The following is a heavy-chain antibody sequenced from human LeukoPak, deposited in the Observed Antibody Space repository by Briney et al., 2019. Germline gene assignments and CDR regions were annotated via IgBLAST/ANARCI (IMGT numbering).Heavy chain of an antibody. CDR3: AREEAIKLSIAAAGLDY. J-gene: IGHJ4*02. CDR1: GGTFSSYA. D-gene: IGHD6-13*01. Sequence: SVKVSCKASGGTFSSYAISWVRQAPGQGLEWMGGIIPIFGTANYAQKFQGRVTITTDESTSTAYMELSSLRSEDTAVYYCAREEAIKLSIAAAGLDYWGQGTLVTVSS. CDR2: IIPIFGTA. V-gene: IGHV1-69*05.